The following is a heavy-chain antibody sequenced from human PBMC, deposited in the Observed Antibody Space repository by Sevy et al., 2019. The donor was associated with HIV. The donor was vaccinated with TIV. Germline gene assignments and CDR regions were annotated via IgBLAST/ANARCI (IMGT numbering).Heavy chain of an antibody. CDR1: GFVFSSYA. CDR3: ARPRFLEWLSYAALDI. CDR2: IAYDGSNK. Sequence: GGSLRLSCTASGFVFSSYAMHWVRQAPGKGLEWVAFIAYDGSNKNYADSVKGRFTLSRDNSKNTLYLQMNSLGAEDTAMYYCARPRFLEWLSYAALDIWGQGTMVTVSS. D-gene: IGHD3-3*01. V-gene: IGHV3-30*04. J-gene: IGHJ3*02.